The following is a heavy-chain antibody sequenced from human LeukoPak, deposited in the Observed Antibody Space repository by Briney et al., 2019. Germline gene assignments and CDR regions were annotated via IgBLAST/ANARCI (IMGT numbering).Heavy chain of an antibody. CDR2: ISGSGGST. J-gene: IGHJ4*02. CDR1: GFTFSSYA. CDR3: AKEPDPYYYDSSGYYIVYYFDY. V-gene: IGHV3-23*01. D-gene: IGHD3-22*01. Sequence: GGSLRLSCAASGFTFSSYAMSWVCQAPGKGLEWVSAISGSGGSTYYADSVTGRCTISRDNSKNTLYLQMNSLRAEDTAVYYCAKEPDPYYYDSSGYYIVYYFDYWGQGTLVTVSS.